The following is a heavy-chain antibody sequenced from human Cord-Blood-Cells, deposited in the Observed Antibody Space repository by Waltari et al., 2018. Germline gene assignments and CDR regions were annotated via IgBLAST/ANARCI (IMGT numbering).Heavy chain of an antibody. CDR1: GFTFSSYS. V-gene: IGHV3-21*01. D-gene: IGHD2-2*02. Sequence: EVQLVESGGGLVKPGGSLRLSCAASGFTFSSYSMNWVRQAPGKGLEGVSSISSSSSYIYYADSVKGRFTISRDNAKNSLYLQMNSLRAEDTAVYYCARETLVVPAAIHDAFDIWGQGTMVTVSS. CDR3: ARETLVVPAAIHDAFDI. J-gene: IGHJ3*02. CDR2: ISSSSSYI.